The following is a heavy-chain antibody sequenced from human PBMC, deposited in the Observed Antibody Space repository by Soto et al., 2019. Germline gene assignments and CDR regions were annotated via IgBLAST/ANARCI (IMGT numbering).Heavy chain of an antibody. CDR3: ARVSYAGGIAMVPRH. V-gene: IGHV1-18*01. CDR1: GYTFTSYG. Sequence: QVQLVQSGAEVKKPGASVKVSCKASGYTFTSYGISWVRQAPGQGLEWMGWISAYNGNTNYAQKLQGRVTMTTDTTTSTAYMELRSLRSDDTAVYYSARVSYAGGIAMVPRHWGQGTLVTVSS. D-gene: IGHD5-18*01. CDR2: ISAYNGNT. J-gene: IGHJ4*02.